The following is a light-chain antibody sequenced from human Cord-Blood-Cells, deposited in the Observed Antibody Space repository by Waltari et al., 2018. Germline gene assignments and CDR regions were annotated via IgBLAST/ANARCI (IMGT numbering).Light chain of an antibody. Sequence: KFMLTPPHSVSDSQGKTVTISCTRTIGSISINYLHRYPQRPGSSPTTGIDEDNQRPSGVPGRFSGSIDSFSNSAYTTISGLKTEDEADYYCQSYDSSNQVFGGGTKLTVI. CDR2: EDN. CDR3: QSYDSSNQV. V-gene: IGLV6-57*01. CDR1: IGSISINY. J-gene: IGLJ3*02.